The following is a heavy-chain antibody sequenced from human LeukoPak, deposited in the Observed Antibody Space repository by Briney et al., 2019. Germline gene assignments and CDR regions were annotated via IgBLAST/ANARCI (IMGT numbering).Heavy chain of an antibody. CDR2: INHSGST. CDR1: GGSFSGYY. CDR3: AIGGDAFDI. Sequence: SETLSLTCAVYGGSFSGYYWSWIRQPPGKGLEWIGEINHSGSTNYNPSLKSRVTMSVDTSKNQFSLKLSSVTAADTAVYYCAIGGDAFDIWGQGTMVTVSS. J-gene: IGHJ3*02. V-gene: IGHV4-34*01.